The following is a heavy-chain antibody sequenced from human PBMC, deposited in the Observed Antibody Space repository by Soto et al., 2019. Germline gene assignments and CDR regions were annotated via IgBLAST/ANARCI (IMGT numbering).Heavy chain of an antibody. J-gene: IGHJ3*02. Sequence: ASVKVSCKASGGTFSSYTISWVRQAPGQGLEWMGRIIPILGIANYAQKFQGRVTITAEKSTGTAYMELTSLRSEDTAGDYCARPGLDSSGWYGDAFDIWGQGTMVTVSS. V-gene: IGHV1-69*02. D-gene: IGHD6-19*01. CDR2: IIPILGIA. CDR3: ARPGLDSSGWYGDAFDI. CDR1: GGTFSSYT.